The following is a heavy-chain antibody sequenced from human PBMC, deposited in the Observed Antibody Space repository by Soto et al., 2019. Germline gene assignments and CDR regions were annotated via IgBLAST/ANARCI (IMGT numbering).Heavy chain of an antibody. J-gene: IGHJ6*02. D-gene: IGHD5-12*01. CDR1: GYTFTSYD. CDR3: ARAGVYSGYDEDYYYGMDV. CDR2: MNPNSGNT. Sequence: QVQLVQSGAEVKKPGASVKVSCKASGYTFTSYDINWVRQATGQGLEWMGWMNPNSGNTGYAQKFQGRVTMTRNTSISTAYMELSSLRSEDTAVYYCARAGVYSGYDEDYYYGMDVWGQGTTVTVSS. V-gene: IGHV1-8*01.